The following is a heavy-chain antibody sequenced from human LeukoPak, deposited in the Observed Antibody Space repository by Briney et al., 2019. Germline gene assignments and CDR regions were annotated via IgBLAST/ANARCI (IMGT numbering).Heavy chain of an antibody. D-gene: IGHD6-19*01. J-gene: IGHJ5*02. V-gene: IGHV4-39*01. CDR3: VRAVGSVAGPGDWIDP. Sequence: RSETLSLTCNVPDGSITTSSFYWGWVRQTPGKGLEWIGTFYYTGDTFYNRSLKSRVTITVDTSKDQFFLALSSVTAADTAVYYCVRAVGSVAGPGDWIDPWGPGILVTVSS. CDR1: DGSITTSSFY. CDR2: FYYTGDT.